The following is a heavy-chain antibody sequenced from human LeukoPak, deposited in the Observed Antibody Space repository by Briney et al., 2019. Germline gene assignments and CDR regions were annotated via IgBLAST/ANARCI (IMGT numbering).Heavy chain of an antibody. CDR1: GFTFSTFW. Sequence: QPGGSLRLSCAASGFTFSTFWMSWVRQAPGKGLEWVSLIYRGGSTNYTASVKGRFTISRDNSKNTLYLQMNSLTVEDTAAYYCAKDGCSGGTCYGYFDSWGQGTLVTVSS. D-gene: IGHD2-15*01. CDR2: IYRGGST. CDR3: AKDGCSGGTCYGYFDS. V-gene: IGHV3-66*02. J-gene: IGHJ4*02.